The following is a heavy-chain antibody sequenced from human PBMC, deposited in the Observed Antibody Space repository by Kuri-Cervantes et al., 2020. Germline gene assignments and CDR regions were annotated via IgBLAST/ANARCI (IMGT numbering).Heavy chain of an antibody. J-gene: IGHJ6*02. Sequence: GGSLRLSCVTSGITVSSNYMTWVRQAPGKGLEWVSIMYSSGDTFYADSVKGRFTVSRDNSINTLYLQLSSLRPEDTAVYYCARDVWDLPAMELPWSTQLLRSIPPYYYYGMDVWGQGTTVTVSS. D-gene: IGHD2-2*01. V-gene: IGHV3-66*02. CDR3: ARDVWDLPAMELPWSTQLLRSIPPYYYYGMDV. CDR1: GITVSSNY. CDR2: MYSSGDT.